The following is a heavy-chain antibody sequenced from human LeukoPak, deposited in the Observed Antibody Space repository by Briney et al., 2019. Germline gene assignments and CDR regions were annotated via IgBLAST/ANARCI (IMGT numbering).Heavy chain of an antibody. D-gene: IGHD3/OR15-3a*01. CDR2: IYTSGST. J-gene: IGHJ4*02. Sequence: PSETLSLTCTVSGGSFSSYYWSWIRQPAGKGLEWIGRIYTSGSTNYNSSLESRVTMSVDTSKNQFSLKLNFVTAADTAVYYCARVGSGYDFFDYWGQETLVTVSS. CDR1: GGSFSSYY. V-gene: IGHV4-4*07. CDR3: ARVGSGYDFFDY.